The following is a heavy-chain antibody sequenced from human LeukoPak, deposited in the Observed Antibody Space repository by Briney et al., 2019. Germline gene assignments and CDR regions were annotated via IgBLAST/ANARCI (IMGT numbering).Heavy chain of an antibody. CDR3: ARDPYYGSGSPPDY. CDR1: GFTFSNYA. V-gene: IGHV3-30*04. D-gene: IGHD3-10*01. J-gene: IGHJ4*02. Sequence: GGSLRLSCAASGFTFSNYAMHWVRQAPGKGLEWVAVISYDGSNKYYADSVKGRITISRDNSKNTLYLQMNSLRAEDTAVYYCARDPYYGSGSPPDYWGQGTLVTVSS. CDR2: ISYDGSNK.